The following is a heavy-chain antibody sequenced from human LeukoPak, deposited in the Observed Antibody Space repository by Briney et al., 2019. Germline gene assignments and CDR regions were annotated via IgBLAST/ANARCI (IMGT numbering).Heavy chain of an antibody. CDR3: ARVTKGGSRGHYFDY. Sequence: GGSLRLSCAASGFTFSDHYMDCVRQAPGKGLEWVGRARNKANGYTTEYAASVRGRFTISRDDSKNSLYLQMNSLKTEDTAVYYCARVTKGGSRGHYFDYWGQGTLVTVSS. CDR1: GFTFSDHY. CDR2: ARNKANGYTT. J-gene: IGHJ4*02. D-gene: IGHD2-8*01. V-gene: IGHV3-72*01.